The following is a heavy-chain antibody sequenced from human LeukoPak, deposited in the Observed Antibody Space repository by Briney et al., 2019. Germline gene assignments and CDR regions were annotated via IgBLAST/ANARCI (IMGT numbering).Heavy chain of an antibody. CDR2: IYYSGST. D-gene: IGHD3-22*01. CDR3: ARVGPYDSSGFGYYYYGMDV. Sequence: SQTLSLTCTVSGVSISSGGYYWSWIRQPPGKGLEWIGYIYYSGSTNYNPSLKSRVTISVDTSKNQFSLKLSSVTAADTAVYYCARVGPYDSSGFGYYYYGMDVWGQGTTVTVSS. V-gene: IGHV4-61*08. J-gene: IGHJ6*02. CDR1: GVSISSGGYY.